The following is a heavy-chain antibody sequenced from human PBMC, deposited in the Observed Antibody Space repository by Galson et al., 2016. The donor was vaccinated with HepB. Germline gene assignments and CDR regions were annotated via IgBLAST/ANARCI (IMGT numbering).Heavy chain of an antibody. CDR1: GFSFATTAVA. J-gene: IGHJ4*02. V-gene: IGHV2-5*02. Sequence: PALVKPTQTLTLTCTFSGFSFATTAVAVGWVRQPPGKALEWVALIYWDDDKRYNPSLRSRLAMTRDAFKSQVVLTLTDMDPMDTGTYYCVHRQGSEKYLDQWGQGTVVTVSS. CDR2: IYWDDDK. CDR3: VHRQGSEKYLDQ. D-gene: IGHD1-14*01.